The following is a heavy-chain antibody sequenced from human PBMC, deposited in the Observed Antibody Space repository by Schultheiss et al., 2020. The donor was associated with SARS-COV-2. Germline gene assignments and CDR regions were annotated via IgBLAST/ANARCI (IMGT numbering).Heavy chain of an antibody. V-gene: IGHV4-61*08. CDR3: ARHDYSKDYYYYMDV. D-gene: IGHD4-11*01. CDR1: GGSISSGGYY. Sequence: SETLSLTCTVSGGSISSGGYYWSWIRQHPGKGLEWIGYIYYSGSTNYNPSLKSRVTISVDTSKNQFSLKLSSVTAADTAVYYCARHDYSKDYYYYMDVWGKGTTVTVSS. J-gene: IGHJ6*03. CDR2: IYYSGST.